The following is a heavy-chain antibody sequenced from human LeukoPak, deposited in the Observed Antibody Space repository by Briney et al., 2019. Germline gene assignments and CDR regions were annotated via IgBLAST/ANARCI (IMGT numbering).Heavy chain of an antibody. CDR3: AGGSGASWFDP. CDR2: IYNSGRS. V-gene: IGHV4-59*01. Sequence: TSETLSLTCSVSGCSISSGYWSWIRQPPGKGLEWIAYIYNSGRSNYNPSLKSRVTISLDTSKNQFSLKLSSVTAADTAVYYCAGGSGASWFDPWGQGTLVTVSS. D-gene: IGHD2-8*02. CDR1: GCSISSGY. J-gene: IGHJ5*02.